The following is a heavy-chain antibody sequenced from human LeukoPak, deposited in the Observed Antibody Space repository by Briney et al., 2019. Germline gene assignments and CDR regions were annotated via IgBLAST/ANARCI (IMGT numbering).Heavy chain of an antibody. Sequence: GGSLRLSCAASGFTFSSYSMSWVRQAPGKGLEWVSAISGSGVSTYYADSVKGRFTISSDNSKNMLYLQMNSLRAEDTAVYYCAKTIYGGIPNAFDIWGQGTMVTVSS. CDR2: ISGSGVST. CDR1: GFTFSSYS. J-gene: IGHJ3*02. V-gene: IGHV3-23*01. CDR3: AKTIYGGIPNAFDI. D-gene: IGHD4-23*01.